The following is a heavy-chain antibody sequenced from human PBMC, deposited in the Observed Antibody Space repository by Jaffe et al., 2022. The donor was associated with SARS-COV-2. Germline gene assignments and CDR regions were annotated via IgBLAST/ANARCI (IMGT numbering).Heavy chain of an antibody. CDR2: ISSSSTTI. Sequence: EVQLLESGGGLVQPGGSLRLSCTASGFTFSSYAMNWVRQAPGKGLEWVSYISSSSTTIKYADSVKGRLTISRDNAKNSLYLQMNSLRDEDTAVYYCARVTRMGYCGGDCYSSGGFDYWGQGTLVTVSS. CDR1: GFTFSSYA. D-gene: IGHD2-21*02. V-gene: IGHV3-48*02. J-gene: IGHJ4*02. CDR3: ARVTRMGYCGGDCYSSGGFDY.